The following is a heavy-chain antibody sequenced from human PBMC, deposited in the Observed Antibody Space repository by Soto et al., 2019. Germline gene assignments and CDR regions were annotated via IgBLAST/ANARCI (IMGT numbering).Heavy chain of an antibody. J-gene: IGHJ5*02. Sequence: QVQLVQSGAEVKKPGSSVKVSCQASGGTFSSYAISWVRQAPGQGLEWMGGIIPIFGTANYAQKFQGRVTITADESLSTAYMELSSLRSEDTAVYYCARVGSGVAVAVRWLDPWGQGTLVTVSS. CDR1: GGTFSSYA. CDR3: ARVGSGVAVAVRWLDP. CDR2: IIPIFGTA. D-gene: IGHD6-19*01. V-gene: IGHV1-69*01.